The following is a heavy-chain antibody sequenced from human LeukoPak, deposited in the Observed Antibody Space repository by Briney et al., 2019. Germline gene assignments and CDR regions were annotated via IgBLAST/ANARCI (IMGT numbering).Heavy chain of an antibody. D-gene: IGHD2-21*02. CDR2: IHSSGNT. J-gene: IGHJ2*01. V-gene: IGHV4-4*07. CDR3: ARTTAHWYFDL. Sequence: PSETLSLXCTVSGGSISSYYWSWIRTRQPAGKGLEWIGRIHSSGNTNYNPSLKGRVTMSVDTSKNQFSLSLTSVTAADTAVYYCARTTAHWYFDLWGRGTLVSVSS. CDR1: GGSISSYY.